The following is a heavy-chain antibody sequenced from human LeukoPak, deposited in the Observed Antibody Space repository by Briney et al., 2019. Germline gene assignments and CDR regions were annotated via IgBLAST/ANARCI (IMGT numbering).Heavy chain of an antibody. CDR1: KFSFSSSW. CDR3: GGGGY. CDR2: IKQDGRAK. Sequence: VGSLRLSCAASKFSFSSSWMNWVRQAPGKGLEWVANIKQDGRAKYYVDSVKGRFTISRDNAKNSLYLQMNSLRAEDTAVYYWGGGGYWGQGILVTVSS. J-gene: IGHJ4*02. D-gene: IGHD3-16*01. V-gene: IGHV3-7*05.